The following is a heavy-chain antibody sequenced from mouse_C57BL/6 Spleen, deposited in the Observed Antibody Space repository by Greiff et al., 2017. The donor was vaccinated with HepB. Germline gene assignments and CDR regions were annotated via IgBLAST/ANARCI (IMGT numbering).Heavy chain of an antibody. CDR1: GYTFTSYW. D-gene: IGHD3-2*02. CDR3: AKTAQARVYAMDY. J-gene: IGHJ4*01. CDR2: IDPSDSYT. V-gene: IGHV1-59*01. Sequence: VQLQQPGAELVRPGTSVKLSCKASGYTFTSYWMHWVKQRPGQGLEWIGVIDPSDSYTNYNQKFKGKATLTVDTSSSTAYMQLSSLTSEDSAVYYCAKTAQARVYAMDYWGQGTSVTVSS.